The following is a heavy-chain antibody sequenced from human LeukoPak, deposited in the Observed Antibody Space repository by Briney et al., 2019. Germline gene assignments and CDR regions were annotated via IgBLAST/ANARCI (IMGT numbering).Heavy chain of an antibody. Sequence: ASVKVSCKASGYTFTSYGIRWVRQAPGQGLEWMGWISAYNGNTNYAQKLQGRVTMTTDTSTSTAYMELRSLRSDDTAVYYCARDGGQQLVPYSPDYWGQGTLVTVSS. J-gene: IGHJ4*02. CDR1: GYTFTSYG. V-gene: IGHV1-18*01. D-gene: IGHD6-13*01. CDR3: ARDGGQQLVPYSPDY. CDR2: ISAYNGNT.